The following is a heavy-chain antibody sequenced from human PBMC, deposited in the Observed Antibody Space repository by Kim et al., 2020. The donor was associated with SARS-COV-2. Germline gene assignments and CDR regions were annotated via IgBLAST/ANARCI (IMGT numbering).Heavy chain of an antibody. J-gene: IGHJ6*02. D-gene: IGHD3-10*01. CDR3: ARDLYYGSGSYYHYYYYGMDV. CDR1: GFTFSSYG. CDR2: ISYDGSNK. Sequence: GGSLRLSCAASGFTFSSYGMHWVRQAPGKGLEWVAVISYDGSNKYYADSVKGRFTISRDNSKNTLYLQMNSLRAEDTAVYYCARDLYYGSGSYYHYYYYGMDVWGQGTTVTVSS. V-gene: IGHV3-33*05.